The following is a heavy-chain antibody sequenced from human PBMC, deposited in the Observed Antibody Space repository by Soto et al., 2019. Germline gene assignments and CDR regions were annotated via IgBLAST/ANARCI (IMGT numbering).Heavy chain of an antibody. CDR3: ARRWGTYFDF. CDR1: GGSISSYY. V-gene: IGHV4-59*01. Sequence: QVQLQESGPGLVKPSETLSLTCTVSGGSISSYYWSWIRQPPGKGLEWIGYIYYSGSTDYDPSLKSRVTISVDPSNNQFSLTLSSVSAADTAVYYFARRWGTYFDFWGQGTLVTVSS. CDR2: IYYSGST. D-gene: IGHD7-27*01. J-gene: IGHJ4*02.